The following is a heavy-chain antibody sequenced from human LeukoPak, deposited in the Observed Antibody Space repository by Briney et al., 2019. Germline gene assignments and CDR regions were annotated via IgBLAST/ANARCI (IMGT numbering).Heavy chain of an antibody. D-gene: IGHD3-16*01. J-gene: IGHJ3*02. CDR1: GYSISSTYY. Sequence: SETLSLTCTVSGYSISSTYYWGWIRQPPGKGLEWIGSVYHSGSTYYNPSLKSRVTISIDTSKNQFSLKLTSVTAADTAVYYCARGFRGSFYVWDAYDIWGQGTMVTVSS. V-gene: IGHV4-38-2*02. CDR2: VYHSGST. CDR3: ARGFRGSFYVWDAYDI.